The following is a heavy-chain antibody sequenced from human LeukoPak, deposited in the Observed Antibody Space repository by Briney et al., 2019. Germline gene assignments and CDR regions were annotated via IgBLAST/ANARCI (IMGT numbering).Heavy chain of an antibody. D-gene: IGHD3-16*02. CDR2: IIPILGTA. Sequence: SVKVSCKASGGTFSSYAISWVRQAPGQGLEWMGGIIPILGTANYAQKFQGRVTITADESTSTAYMELSSLRSEDTAVYYCARSMITFGGVIATPYYFDYWGQGTLVTVSS. V-gene: IGHV1-69*13. CDR3: ARSMITFGGVIATPYYFDY. CDR1: GGTFSSYA. J-gene: IGHJ4*02.